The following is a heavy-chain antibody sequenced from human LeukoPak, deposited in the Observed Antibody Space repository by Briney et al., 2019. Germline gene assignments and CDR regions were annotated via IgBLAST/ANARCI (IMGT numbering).Heavy chain of an antibody. V-gene: IGHV4-38-2*01. CDR1: GYSISTGYL. CDR2: IFHTGST. CDR3: ASPRGTYIDY. J-gene: IGHJ4*02. D-gene: IGHD3-16*01. Sequence: SETLSLTCAVSGYSISTGYLWGWIRPSPGQGLEWIGSIFHTGSTSYNPSFKSRVTLSVDTSKNEFSLKLASVTATDTAIYYCASPRGTYIDYWGQGTPVTVSS.